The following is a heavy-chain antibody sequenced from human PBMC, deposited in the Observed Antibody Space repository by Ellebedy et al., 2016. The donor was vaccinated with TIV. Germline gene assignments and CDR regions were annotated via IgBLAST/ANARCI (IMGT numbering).Heavy chain of an antibody. CDR1: GFTFNNAY. D-gene: IGHD4-17*01. CDR2: IKSKSDGGTI. J-gene: IGHJ4*02. V-gene: IGHV3-15*07. Sequence: GESLKISXAASGFTFNNAYMNWVRQAPGKGLEWVGRIKSKSDGGTIDYAAPVNVRFTISRNDSENTLYLQMNSLKTEDTAVYYCTTHYGDDFGGYWGQGTLVTVSS. CDR3: TTHYGDDFGGY.